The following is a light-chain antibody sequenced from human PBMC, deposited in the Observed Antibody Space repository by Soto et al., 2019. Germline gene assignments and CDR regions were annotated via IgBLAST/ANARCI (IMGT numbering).Light chain of an antibody. V-gene: IGKV1-5*03. CDR1: QSIGTW. J-gene: IGKJ2*01. CDR2: TAS. CDR3: QQYDSYVYT. Sequence: DIQMTQSPSTLSASVGDRVTITCRASQSIGTWLAWYQQKPGKAPKLLIYTASTLESGVPSRFSGGGSGTEFTLTINSLQADDVATYYCQQYDSYVYTFGQGTKLEI.